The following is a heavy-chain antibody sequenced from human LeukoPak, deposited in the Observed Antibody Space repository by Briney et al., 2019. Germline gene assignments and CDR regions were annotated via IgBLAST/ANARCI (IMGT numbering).Heavy chain of an antibody. CDR1: GGSFSGYY. J-gene: IGHJ3*02. D-gene: IGHD3-9*01. Sequence: PSETLSPTCAVYGGSFSGYYWSWIRQPPGKGLEWIGEINHSGSTNYNPSLKSRVTISVDTSKNQFPLKLSSVTAADTAVYYCAREGLRYFDWLFRVIDAFDIWGQGTMVTVSS. CDR2: INHSGST. V-gene: IGHV4-34*01. CDR3: AREGLRYFDWLFRVIDAFDI.